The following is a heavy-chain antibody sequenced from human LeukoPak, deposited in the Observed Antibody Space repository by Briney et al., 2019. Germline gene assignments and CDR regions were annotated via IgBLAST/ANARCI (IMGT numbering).Heavy chain of an antibody. CDR1: GFTFDDYW. J-gene: IGHJ4*02. CDR3: AKDYVWCFDL. CDR2: INQDGSEK. Sequence: GGSLRLSCGASGFTFDDYWMSWVRQAPGQGLEWVANINQDGSEKYYLDSVKGRFTISTDNSRNTLYLQMNSLRPEDTAVYYWAKDYVWCFDLWGQGTLVTVSS. V-gene: IGHV3-7*01. D-gene: IGHD2-21*01.